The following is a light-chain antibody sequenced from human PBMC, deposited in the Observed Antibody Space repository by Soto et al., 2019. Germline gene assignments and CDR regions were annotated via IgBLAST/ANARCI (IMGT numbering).Light chain of an antibody. CDR2: LGS. CDR1: QSLLHSNGYNY. CDR3: MQALQTPFT. V-gene: IGKV2-28*01. Sequence: DIVMTQSPLSLPVTPGEPASISCRSSQSLLHSNGYNYLDWYLQKPGQSPQLLIYLGSNRASGVPDRFHGRGSGTEFTIKINRMEAEDVGVYYCMQALQTPFTFGPGTKVDIK. J-gene: IGKJ3*01.